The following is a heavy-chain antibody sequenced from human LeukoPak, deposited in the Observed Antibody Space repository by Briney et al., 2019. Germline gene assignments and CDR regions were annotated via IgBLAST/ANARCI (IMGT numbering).Heavy chain of an antibody. D-gene: IGHD1-26*01. CDR3: ARERRYEGANRNWFDP. V-gene: IGHV1-2*02. CDR1: GYTFTSYD. Sequence: ASVKVSCKASGYTFTSYDINWVRQAPGQGLEWMGWINPNSGGTNYAQKFQGRVTMTRDTSISTAYMELSRLRSDDTAVYYCARERRYEGANRNWFDPWGQGTLVTVSS. CDR2: INPNSGGT. J-gene: IGHJ5*02.